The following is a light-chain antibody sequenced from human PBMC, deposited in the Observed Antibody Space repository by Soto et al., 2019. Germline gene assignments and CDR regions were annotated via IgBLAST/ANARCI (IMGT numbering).Light chain of an antibody. Sequence: QSALTQPASVSGSPGQSITISCTGTSSDIGNYNYVSWYRQYPGKAPKLMIYEVSNRPAGVSNRLSGSKSGNTASLTISGLQAEDEADYYCSSYTSSSPYVFXTGTKVTVL. J-gene: IGLJ1*01. CDR1: SSDIGNYNY. CDR2: EVS. V-gene: IGLV2-14*01. CDR3: SSYTSSSPYV.